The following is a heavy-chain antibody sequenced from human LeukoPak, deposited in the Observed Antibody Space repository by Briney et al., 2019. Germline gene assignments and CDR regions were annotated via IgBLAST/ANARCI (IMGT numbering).Heavy chain of an antibody. Sequence: GGSLRLSGAASGFTFSSYAMHWVRKAPGKGLEGVAVISYDGSNKYYADSVKGRFTISRDNSKNTLYLQMNSLRAEDTAVYYCARGIAVAGTSWFDPWGQGTLVTVSS. CDR2: ISYDGSNK. CDR3: ARGIAVAGTSWFDP. V-gene: IGHV3-30-3*01. J-gene: IGHJ5*02. D-gene: IGHD6-19*01. CDR1: GFTFSSYA.